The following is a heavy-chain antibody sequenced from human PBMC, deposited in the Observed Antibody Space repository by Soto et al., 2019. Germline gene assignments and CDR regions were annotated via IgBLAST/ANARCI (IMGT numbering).Heavy chain of an antibody. J-gene: IGHJ4*02. D-gene: IGHD5-18*01. CDR1: GYIFTSYD. Sequence: QVQLVQSGAEVKKPGASVKVSCKASGYIFTSYDINWVRQATGQRLEWMGWMNPNSGNAGSVQKFQGRVTMTRNTSIGTAYMELSSLRSEDTDVYYCERSQRGYSFADSWGQGTLVSVSS. CDR2: MNPNSGNA. V-gene: IGHV1-8*02. CDR3: ERSQRGYSFADS.